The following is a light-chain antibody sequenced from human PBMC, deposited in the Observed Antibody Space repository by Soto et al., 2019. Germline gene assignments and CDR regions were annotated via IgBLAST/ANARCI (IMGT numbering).Light chain of an antibody. Sequence: EIVLTQSPGTLSLSPGERATLSCRASQGIGDTLAWYQHKPGQAPRLLIYGASTRATGIPARFSGSGSGTEFTLTISSLQSKDFAVYYCQQYNNWHPLTFGGGTKVDIK. J-gene: IGKJ4*01. CDR1: QGIGDT. CDR3: QQYNNWHPLT. CDR2: GAS. V-gene: IGKV3-15*01.